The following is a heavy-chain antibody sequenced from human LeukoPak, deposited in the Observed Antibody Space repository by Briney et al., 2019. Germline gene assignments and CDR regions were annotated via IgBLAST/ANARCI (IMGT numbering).Heavy chain of an antibody. CDR1: GSTFNSYG. V-gene: IGHV3-30*18. D-gene: IGHD1-26*01. J-gene: IGHJ6*03. Sequence: PGGSLRLSCTASGSTFNSYGMHWVRQTPGKGLEWVAVISYDGSHRKYVDAVKGRFTISRDNSKNTLYLQMNSLRAEDTAVYYCAKAIVGPTYYYYYYYMDVWGKGTTVAVSS. CDR2: ISYDGSHR. CDR3: AKAIVGPTYYYYYYYMDV.